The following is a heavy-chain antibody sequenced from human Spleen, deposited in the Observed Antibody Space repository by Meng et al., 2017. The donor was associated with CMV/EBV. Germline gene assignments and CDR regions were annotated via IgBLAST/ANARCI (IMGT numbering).Heavy chain of an antibody. CDR1: GFIVSDDY. V-gene: IGHV3-53*01. CDR3: ARTKYDFWSGYFDS. Sequence: ETLSLTCAGSGFIVSDDYMSWVRQAPGKGLEWVSIVYSGGSTYYADSVKGRFTISRDNSKNMLHLQMSSLRAEDTALYYCARTKYDFWSGYFDSWGQGTLVTVSS. J-gene: IGHJ4*02. CDR2: VYSGGST. D-gene: IGHD3-3*01.